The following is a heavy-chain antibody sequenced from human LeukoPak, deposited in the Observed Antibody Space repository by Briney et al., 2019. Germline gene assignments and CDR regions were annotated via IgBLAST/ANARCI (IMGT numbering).Heavy chain of an antibody. CDR2: ISYSGST. CDR1: GGSINNYY. CDR3: AREAVAGGSGSNYYYYGVDV. J-gene: IGHJ6*02. V-gene: IGHV4-59*01. Sequence: KTSETLSLTCTVSGGSINNYYWSWIRQPPGKGPEWIGYISYSGSTNYNPSLKSRVTISVDTSKNHFSLKLSSVTAADTAVYYCAREAVAGGSGSNYYYYGVDVWGQGTTVTVSS. D-gene: IGHD3-10*01.